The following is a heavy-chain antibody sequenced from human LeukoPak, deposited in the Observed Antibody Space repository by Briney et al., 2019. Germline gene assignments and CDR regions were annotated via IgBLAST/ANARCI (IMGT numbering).Heavy chain of an antibody. V-gene: IGHV2-26*01. Sequence: SGPTLVKPTETLTLTCTVSGFSLSNARMGVSWIRQPPGKALEWLAHLFSNDEKSYSTSLKSRLTISKDTSESQVVLTMTNMDPVDTATYYCARIRSGTTFVGYYYYYMDVWGKGTTVTVSS. J-gene: IGHJ6*03. CDR2: LFSNDEK. D-gene: IGHD1-7*01. CDR1: GFSLSNARMG. CDR3: ARIRSGTTFVGYYYYYMDV.